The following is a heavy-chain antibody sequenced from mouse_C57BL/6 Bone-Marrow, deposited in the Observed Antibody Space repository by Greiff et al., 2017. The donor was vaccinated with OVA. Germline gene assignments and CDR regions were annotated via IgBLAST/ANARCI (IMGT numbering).Heavy chain of an antibody. Sequence: QVHVKQPGAELVKPGASVKMSCKASGYTFTSYWITWVKQRPGQGLEWIGDIYPGSGSTNYNEKFKSKATLTVDTSSSTAYMQLSSLTSEDSAVYYCARGLLPFMDYWGQGTSVTVSS. CDR3: ARGLLPFMDY. CDR1: GYTFTSYW. CDR2: IYPGSGST. J-gene: IGHJ4*01. V-gene: IGHV1-55*01. D-gene: IGHD2-3*01.